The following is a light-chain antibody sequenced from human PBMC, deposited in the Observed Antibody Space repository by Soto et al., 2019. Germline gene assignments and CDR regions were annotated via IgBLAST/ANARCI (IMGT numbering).Light chain of an antibody. CDR1: SSDIGGYNY. Sequence: QSVLTQPPSASGSPGQSVTISCTGTSSDIGGYNYVSWYQQHPGKAPKLMIYELSKRPSGVPDRFSGSKSGNTASLTVSGLQAEDEADYHCSSHAGSNNFVVFGGGTKVTVL. V-gene: IGLV2-8*01. CDR2: ELS. CDR3: SSHAGSNNFVV. J-gene: IGLJ2*01.